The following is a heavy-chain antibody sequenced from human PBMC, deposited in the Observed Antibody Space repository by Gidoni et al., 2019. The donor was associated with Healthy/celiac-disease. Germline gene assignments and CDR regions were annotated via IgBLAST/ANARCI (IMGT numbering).Heavy chain of an antibody. Sequence: QVQLVESGGGVVQPGRSLRLSCAASGFTFSSYGWHWVRQAPGKGLEWVAVIWYDGSNKYYADSVKGRFTISRDNSKNTLYLQMNSLRAEDTAVYYCARWGDYYGSGSYQVDFDYWGQGTLVTVSS. CDR3: ARWGDYYGSGSYQVDFDY. D-gene: IGHD3-10*01. V-gene: IGHV3-33*01. CDR1: GFTFSSYG. J-gene: IGHJ4*02. CDR2: IWYDGSNK.